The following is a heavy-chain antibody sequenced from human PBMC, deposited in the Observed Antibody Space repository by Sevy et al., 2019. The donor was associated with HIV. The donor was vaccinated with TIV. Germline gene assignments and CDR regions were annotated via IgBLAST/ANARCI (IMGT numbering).Heavy chain of an antibody. CDR1: GDSVSSNSAA. CDR3: AREGKLELRRDNWFDP. D-gene: IGHD1-7*01. V-gene: IGHV6-1*01. J-gene: IGHJ5*02. CDR2: TYYRSKWYN. Sequence: SQTLSLTCAISGDSVSSNSAAWNWIRQSPSRGLEWLGRTYYRSKWYNDYAVSVKSRITINPDTSKNQFSLQLNSVTPEDTAVYYCAREGKLELRRDNWFDPWGQGTLVTVSS.